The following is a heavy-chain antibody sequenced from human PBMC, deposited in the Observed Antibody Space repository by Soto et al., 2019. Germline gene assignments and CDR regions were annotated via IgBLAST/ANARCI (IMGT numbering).Heavy chain of an antibody. V-gene: IGHV4-30-2*01. J-gene: IGHJ5*02. CDR3: ARGISDFGVVISPPWFDH. Sequence: PSETLSLTCAVSGGSISSGGYSWSWIRQPPGKGLEWIGYIYHSGSTYYNPSLKSRVTISVDRSKNQFSLKLSSVTAADTAVYYCARGISDFGVVISPPWFDHWGQGTLVTVSS. D-gene: IGHD3-3*01. CDR2: IYHSGST. CDR1: GGSISSGGYS.